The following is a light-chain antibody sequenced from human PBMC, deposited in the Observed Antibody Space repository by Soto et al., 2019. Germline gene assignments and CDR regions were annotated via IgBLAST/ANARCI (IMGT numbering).Light chain of an antibody. Sequence: IQLTQSPSFLSASVGDRVTITCRASLRVSRYLNWYQQKPGKTHKLLLSGVSTLESGVSSRFSGSGYTTDFTLTISSLQPEDFATHYCLQIHTFPRTFGQGTKVEIK. CDR2: GVS. J-gene: IGKJ2*01. V-gene: IGKV1-9*01. CDR1: LRVSRY. CDR3: LQIHTFPRT.